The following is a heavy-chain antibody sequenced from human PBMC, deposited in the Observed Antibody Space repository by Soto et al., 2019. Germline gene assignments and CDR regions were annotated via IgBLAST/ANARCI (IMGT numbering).Heavy chain of an antibody. Sequence: PSETLSLTCSVSGLAISRGYYWSWVRQPPGKGLEWIGSIYPSVSSYHNPSLATRLGLSIDASKNQFTLNLTSVTAADTALYFCAREKVGTTFFDTWGKGIQVTVSS. CDR1: GLAISRGYY. V-gene: IGHV4-38-2*02. D-gene: IGHD2-21*02. CDR3: AREKVGTTFFDT. CDR2: IYPSVSS. J-gene: IGHJ4*02.